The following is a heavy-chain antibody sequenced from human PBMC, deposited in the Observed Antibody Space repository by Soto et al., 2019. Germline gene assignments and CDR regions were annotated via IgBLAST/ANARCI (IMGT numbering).Heavy chain of an antibody. V-gene: IGHV4-30-4*01. CDR1: GGSISSGDYY. CDR3: ARVATVTAMDYYYGMDV. CDR2: IYYSGST. Sequence: SETVSLTCTVSGGSISSGDYYWSWIRQPPGKGLEWIGYIYYSGSTYYNPSLKSRVTISVDTSKNQFSLKLSSVTAADTAVYYCARVATVTAMDYYYGMDVWGQGTTVT. D-gene: IGHD4-17*01. J-gene: IGHJ6*02.